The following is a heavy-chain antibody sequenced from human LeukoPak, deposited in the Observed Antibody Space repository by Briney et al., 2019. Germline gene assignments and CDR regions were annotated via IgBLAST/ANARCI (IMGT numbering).Heavy chain of an antibody. CDR3: ARGEWSSSPFDY. D-gene: IGHD6-6*01. CDR2: ISSSSSYI. CDR1: NGSIISSNW. J-gene: IGHJ4*02. V-gene: IGHV3-21*01. Sequence: PSETLSLTCAVSNGSIISSNWWNWVRQAPGKGLEWVSSISSSSSYIYYADSVKGRFTISRDNAKNSLYLQMNSLRAEDTAVYYCARGEWSSSPFDYWGQGTLVTVSS.